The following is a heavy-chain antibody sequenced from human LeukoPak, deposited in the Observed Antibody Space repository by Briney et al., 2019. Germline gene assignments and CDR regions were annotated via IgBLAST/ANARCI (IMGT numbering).Heavy chain of an antibody. Sequence: PSETLSLTCTVSGGSISSYYWSWIRQPPGKGLEWIGYIYYSGSTNYNPSLKSRVTISVDTSKNQFSLKLSSVTAADTAVYYCARVLRAAGTGWWLYYFDYWGQGPLVTVSS. CDR2: IYYSGST. CDR3: ARVLRAAGTGWWLYYFDY. D-gene: IGHD6-13*01. CDR1: GGSISSYY. J-gene: IGHJ4*02. V-gene: IGHV4-59*01.